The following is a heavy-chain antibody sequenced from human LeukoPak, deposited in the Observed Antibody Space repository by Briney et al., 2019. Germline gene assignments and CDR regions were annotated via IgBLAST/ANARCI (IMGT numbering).Heavy chain of an antibody. J-gene: IGHJ4*02. D-gene: IGHD1-1*01. Sequence: GASVKVSCKASGYTFTSYGISWVRQAPGQGLEWMGWINPNSGGTNYAQKFQGRVTMTRDTSISTAYMELSRLRSDDTAVYYCATRTTSRFDYWGQGTLVTVSS. CDR3: ATRTTSRFDY. CDR2: INPNSGGT. V-gene: IGHV1-2*02. CDR1: GYTFTSYG.